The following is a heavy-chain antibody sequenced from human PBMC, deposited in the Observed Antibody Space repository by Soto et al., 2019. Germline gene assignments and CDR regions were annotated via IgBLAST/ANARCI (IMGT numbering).Heavy chain of an antibody. J-gene: IGHJ4*02. D-gene: IGHD3-10*01. V-gene: IGHV3-23*01. CDR3: AKGRGGSGSLTHRVDF. Sequence: EVQLLESGGGLVQPGGSLRLSCAASGFTFNNYAMTWVRQAPWKGLEWVSAISGGGDTTSYADSVKGRFTVSRDGSKNTLYLQMSSLRAEDTALYYCAKGRGGSGSLTHRVDFWGQGTLVNVSS. CDR2: ISGGGDTT. CDR1: GFTFNNYA.